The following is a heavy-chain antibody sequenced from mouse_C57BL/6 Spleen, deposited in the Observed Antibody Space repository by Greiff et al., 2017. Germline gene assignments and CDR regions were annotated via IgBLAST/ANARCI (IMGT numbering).Heavy chain of an antibody. V-gene: IGHV2-2*01. D-gene: IGHD2-4*01. J-gene: IGHJ3*01. CDR3: ASSIYYDYSAWFAY. CDR1: GFSLTSYG. Sequence: QVQLQQSGPGLVQPSQSLSITCTVSGFSLTSYGVHWVRQSPGKGLEWLGVIWSGGSTDYYAAFISRLSISKDNSKSQVFFKMNSLQADDTAIYYCASSIYYDYSAWFAYWGQGTLVTVSA. CDR2: IWSGGST.